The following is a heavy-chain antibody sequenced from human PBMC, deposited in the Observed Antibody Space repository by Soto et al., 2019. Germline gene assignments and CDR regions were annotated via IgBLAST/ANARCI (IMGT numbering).Heavy chain of an antibody. CDR2: ISGSGGSP. J-gene: IGHJ4*01. CDR1: GLTFNSYT. D-gene: IGHD2-15*01. Sequence: EVQLLESGGGLVQPGGSLRLSCAASGLTFNSYTMAWVRQAPGKGLEWVSSISGSGGSPSYADSVQGRFTISRDNSRNTLSLQMNSLRAEDTATYYCAKARCSGNSCYVPDYWGHGSLVAVSS. CDR3: AKARCSGNSCYVPDY. V-gene: IGHV3-23*01.